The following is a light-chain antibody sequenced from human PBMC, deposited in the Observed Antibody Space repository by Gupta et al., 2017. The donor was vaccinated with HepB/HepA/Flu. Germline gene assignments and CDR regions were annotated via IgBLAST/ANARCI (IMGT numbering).Light chain of an antibody. Sequence: DIQMTQSASSLSVSVGDRVTLTCRASQNMDRYLNWYQHKPGKAPKLLRNPASHLQPGLSSWFRGSGAGTVFTLSISKLQPEDFANYYYQLGHSTRTFGPGTTVEIK. V-gene: IGKV1-39*01. CDR3: QLGHSTRT. CDR2: PAS. CDR1: QNMDRY. J-gene: IGKJ1*01.